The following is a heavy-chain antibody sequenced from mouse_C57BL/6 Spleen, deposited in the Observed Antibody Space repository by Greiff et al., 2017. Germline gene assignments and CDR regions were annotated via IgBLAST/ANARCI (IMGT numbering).Heavy chain of an antibody. CDR2: IHPNSGST. D-gene: IGHD4-1*01. V-gene: IGHV1-64*01. CDR1: GYTFTSYW. J-gene: IGHJ3*01. CDR3: AKLGRGLFAY. Sequence: VQLQQPGAELVKPGASVKLSCKASGYTFTSYWMHWVKQRPGQGLEWIGMIHPNSGSTNYNEKFKSKATLTVDKSSSTAYMQLSSLTSEVSAVYYCAKLGRGLFAYWGQGTLVTVSA.